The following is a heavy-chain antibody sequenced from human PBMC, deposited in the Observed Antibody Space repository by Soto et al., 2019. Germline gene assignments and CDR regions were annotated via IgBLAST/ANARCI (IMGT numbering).Heavy chain of an antibody. J-gene: IGHJ6*02. CDR2: IYWNDDK. V-gene: IGHV2-5*01. CDR3: AHSKVLAADWYYYGMDV. D-gene: IGHD6-13*01. Sequence: QITLKESGPTLVKPTQPLTLTCTFSGFSLSTSGVGVGWIRQPPGKALEWLALIYWNDDKRYSPSLKSRLTITKDTSKNQVVLTMTNMDPVDTATYYCAHSKVLAADWYYYGMDVWGQGTTVTASS. CDR1: GFSLSTSGVG.